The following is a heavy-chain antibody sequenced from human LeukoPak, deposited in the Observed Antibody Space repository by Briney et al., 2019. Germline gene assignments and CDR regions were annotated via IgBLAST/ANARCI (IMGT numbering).Heavy chain of an antibody. CDR1: GGSFSGHY. V-gene: IGHV4-34*01. CDR2: INHSGST. CDR3: ARGQGTVTTH. D-gene: IGHD4-17*01. J-gene: IGHJ4*02. Sequence: SETLSLTCAVYGGSFSGHYWSWIRQPPGKGLEWIGEINHSGSTNYNPSLKSRVTISLDTSKNQFSLKLSSVTAADTAVYYCARGQGTVTTHWGQGTLVTVSS.